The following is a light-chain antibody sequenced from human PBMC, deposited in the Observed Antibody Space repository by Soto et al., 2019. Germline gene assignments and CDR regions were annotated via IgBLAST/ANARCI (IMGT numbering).Light chain of an antibody. CDR1: QSISSW. J-gene: IGKJ1*01. CDR3: QQYNSYSPPWT. V-gene: IGKV1-5*01. CDR2: DAS. Sequence: DIQMTQSPSTLSASVGDRVTITCRASQSISSWLAWYQQKPGKAPKLLIYDASSLESGVPSRFSGSGSGTEFTLTIISLQPDDFATYYCQQYNSYSPPWTFGQGTKVEIK.